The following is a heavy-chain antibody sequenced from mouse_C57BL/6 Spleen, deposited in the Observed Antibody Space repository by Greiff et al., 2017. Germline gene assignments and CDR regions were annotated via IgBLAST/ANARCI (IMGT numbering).Heavy chain of an antibody. V-gene: IGHV1-54*01. Sequence: QVQLKESGAELVRPGTSVKVSCKASGYAFTNYLIEWVKQRPGQGLEWIGVINPGSGGTNYNEKFKGKATLTADKSSSTAYMQLSSLTSEDSAVYFCARRDSNPLDYWGQGTTLTVSS. CDR1: GYAFTNYL. D-gene: IGHD2-5*01. CDR2: INPGSGGT. J-gene: IGHJ2*01. CDR3: ARRDSNPLDY.